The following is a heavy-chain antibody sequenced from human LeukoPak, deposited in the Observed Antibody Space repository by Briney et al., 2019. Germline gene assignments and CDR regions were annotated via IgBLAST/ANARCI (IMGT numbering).Heavy chain of an antibody. CDR3: ARDRNWNYVGGFYYGMDV. CDR2: ISSSGSTI. Sequence: KPGGSLRLSCAASGFTFSDYYMSWLRQAQGKGLEWVSYISSSGSTIYYADSVKGRFTISRDNAKNSLYLQMNSLRAEDTAVYYCARDRNWNYVGGFYYGMDVWGQGTTVTVSS. CDR1: GFTFSDYY. V-gene: IGHV3-11*01. D-gene: IGHD1-7*01. J-gene: IGHJ6*02.